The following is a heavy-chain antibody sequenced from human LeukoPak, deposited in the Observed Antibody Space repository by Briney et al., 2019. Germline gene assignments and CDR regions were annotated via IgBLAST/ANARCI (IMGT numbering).Heavy chain of an antibody. CDR1: GGSISSYY. J-gene: IGHJ4*02. V-gene: IGHV4-59*01. CDR3: ARSYSSSWIDY. CDR2: VYYSGNT. Sequence: SETLSLTCTVSGGSISSYYWSWIRQPPGRGLEWIGYVYYSGNTNYNPSLKSRVTMSVDTSKNQFSLNLSSVTAADTAVYYCARSYSSSWIDYWGQETLVTVSS. D-gene: IGHD6-13*01.